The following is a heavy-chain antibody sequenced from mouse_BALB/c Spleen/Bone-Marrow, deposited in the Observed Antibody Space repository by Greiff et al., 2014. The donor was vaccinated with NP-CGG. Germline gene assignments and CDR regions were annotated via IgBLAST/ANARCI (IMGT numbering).Heavy chain of an antibody. V-gene: IGHV1S81*02. J-gene: IGHJ4*01. CDR2: INPSNGRT. D-gene: IGHD2-1*01. Sequence: VQLQQSGDELVKPGASVKLSCMASGFTFTSYWIHWVKQRPGQGLEWIGEINPSNGRTNYNEKFKSKATLTEDKSSSTAYMQLSSLTSEDSAVYYCARDGNYRYAMDYWGQGTSVTVSS. CDR3: ARDGNYRYAMDY. CDR1: GFTFTSYW.